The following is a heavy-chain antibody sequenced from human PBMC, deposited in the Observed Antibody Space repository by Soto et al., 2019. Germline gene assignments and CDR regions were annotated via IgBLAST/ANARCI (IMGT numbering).Heavy chain of an antibody. CDR3: ARGSITMIVVVPPGPGMDV. CDR1: GYTFTSYY. CDR2: INPSGGST. Sequence: ASVKVSCKASGYTFTSYYMHWVRQAPGQGLEWVGIINPSGGSTSYAQKFQGRVTMTRDTSTSTVYMELSSLRSEDTAVYYCARGSITMIVVVPPGPGMDVWGQGTTVTVSS. J-gene: IGHJ6*02. D-gene: IGHD3-22*01. V-gene: IGHV1-46*01.